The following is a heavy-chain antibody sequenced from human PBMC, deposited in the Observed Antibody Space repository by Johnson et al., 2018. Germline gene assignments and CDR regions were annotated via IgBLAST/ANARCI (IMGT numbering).Heavy chain of an antibody. D-gene: IGHD2-15*01. V-gene: IGHV1-69*08. CDR2: VIPLLDDTP. Sequence: VQLVESGAEVKKPGSSVKVSCKASGGTFARSIINWVRQAPGQGLEWMGRVIPLLDDTPKYAQKFQGRVTITAAKSTSTAYMELNSLTTEETAIYYCARPPLGYCVATTCFSYMDVLGKGTTVTVSS. J-gene: IGHJ6*03. CDR1: GGTFARSI. CDR3: ARPPLGYCVATTCFSYMDV.